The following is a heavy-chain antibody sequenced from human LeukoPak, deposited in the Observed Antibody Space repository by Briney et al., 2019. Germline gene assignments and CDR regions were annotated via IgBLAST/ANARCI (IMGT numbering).Heavy chain of an antibody. Sequence: GGSLRLSCAASGFTFSSYWMSWVRQAPGKGLEWVANIKQDGSEKYYVDSVKGRFTISRDNAKNSLYLQMNSLRAEDTAVYYCARELMVRGVMGVNYWGQGTLVTVSS. CDR3: ARELMVRGVMGVNY. V-gene: IGHV3-7*01. CDR1: GFTFSSYW. J-gene: IGHJ4*02. D-gene: IGHD3-10*01. CDR2: IKQDGSEK.